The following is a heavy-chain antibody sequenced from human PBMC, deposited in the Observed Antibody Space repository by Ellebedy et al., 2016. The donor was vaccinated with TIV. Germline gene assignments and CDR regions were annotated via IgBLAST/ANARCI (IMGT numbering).Heavy chain of an antibody. CDR1: GYTFTSYA. J-gene: IGHJ4*02. D-gene: IGHD6-19*01. CDR2: IIPILGIA. V-gene: IGHV1-69*04. CDR3: ARARSSGWLHTPDY. Sequence: AASVKVSCKASGYTFTSYAISWVRQAPGQGLEWMGRIIPILGIANYAQKFQGRVTITADKSTSTAYMELSSLRSEDTAVYYWARARSSGWLHTPDYWGQGSLVTVSS.